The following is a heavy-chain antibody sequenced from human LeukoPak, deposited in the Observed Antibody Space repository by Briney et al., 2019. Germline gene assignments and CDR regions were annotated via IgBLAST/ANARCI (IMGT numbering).Heavy chain of an antibody. CDR1: GFTFSSYG. CDR2: ISGSGGST. D-gene: IGHD3-22*01. J-gene: IGHJ4*02. Sequence: QPGGSLRLSCAASGFTFSSYGMSWVRQATGKGLEWVSAISGSGGSTYYADSVKGRFTISRDNSKNTLYLQMNSLRAEDTAVYYCAKPPYDSSGYYPFDYWGQGTLVTVSS. V-gene: IGHV3-23*01. CDR3: AKPPYDSSGYYPFDY.